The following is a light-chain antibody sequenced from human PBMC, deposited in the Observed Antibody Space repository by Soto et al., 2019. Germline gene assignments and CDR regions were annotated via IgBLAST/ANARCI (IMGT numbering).Light chain of an antibody. J-gene: IGLJ7*01. V-gene: IGLV1-44*01. Sequence: QYVLTQPPSASGTPGQRVTISCSGSSNDIGSNTVNWYQQLPGTAPKLLIYSNNQRPSGVPDRFSGSKSGTSASLAISGLQSEDEADYYCAAWDDSLNGAVFGGGTQLTVL. CDR1: SNDIGSNT. CDR2: SNN. CDR3: AAWDDSLNGAV.